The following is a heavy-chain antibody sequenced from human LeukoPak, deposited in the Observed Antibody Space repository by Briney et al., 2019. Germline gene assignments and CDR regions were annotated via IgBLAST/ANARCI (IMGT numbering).Heavy chain of an antibody. CDR1: GFNFNDYS. CDR2: IGASGGST. J-gene: IGHJ4*02. CDR3: AKAEGYDILTGLDY. Sequence: PGGSLRLSCEVSGFNFNDYSMHWVRQAPGKGLEWVSGIGASGGSTYYADSVKGRFTISRDNSKNTLYLQMNSLRTEDTAVYYCAKAEGYDILTGLDYWGQGTLVTVSS. V-gene: IGHV3-23*01. D-gene: IGHD3-9*01.